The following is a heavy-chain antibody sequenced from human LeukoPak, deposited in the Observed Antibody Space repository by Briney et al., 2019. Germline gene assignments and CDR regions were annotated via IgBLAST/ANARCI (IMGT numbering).Heavy chain of an antibody. J-gene: IGHJ3*02. CDR2: INHSGST. CDR1: GGPFSGYY. D-gene: IGHD6-19*01. Sequence: SETLSLTCAVYGGPFSGYYWSWIRQPPGKGLEWIGEINHSGSTNYNPSLRCRVTISVDTSKNQFSLKFTSMTAADTAVYYCARSSKTQWLSPGDGFDIWGRGTLVTVSS. V-gene: IGHV4-34*01. CDR3: ARSSKTQWLSPGDGFDI.